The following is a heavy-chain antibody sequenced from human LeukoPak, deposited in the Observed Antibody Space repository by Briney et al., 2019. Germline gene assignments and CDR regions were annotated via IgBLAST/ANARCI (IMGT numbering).Heavy chain of an antibody. J-gene: IGHJ4*02. D-gene: IGHD5-12*01. Sequence: GGSLRLSCAASGFTFSSYAMSWVRQAPGKGLEWVSVISDSGGSTYYADSVKGRFTISRDNSKNTLYLQMDSLRAEDTAVYFCARDDSNIVATTKAFDYWGQGTVVTVAS. CDR3: ARDDSNIVATTKAFDY. V-gene: IGHV3-23*01. CDR1: GFTFSSYA. CDR2: ISDSGGST.